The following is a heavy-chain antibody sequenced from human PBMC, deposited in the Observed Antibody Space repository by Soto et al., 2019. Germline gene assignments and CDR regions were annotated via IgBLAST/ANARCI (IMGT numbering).Heavy chain of an antibody. CDR2: ITPFKSDT. J-gene: IGHJ3*02. CDR1: GYTFTFRY. CDR3: ARSPFAGSDAFDI. D-gene: IGHD1-1*01. Sequence: ASVKVSCKASGYTFTFRYLHWVRHAPGQALEWMGWITPFKSDTNYAQKFQDRVTITRDRSVSTAYMELSNLRSDDTAMYYCARSPFAGSDAFDIWGQGTMVTVSS. V-gene: IGHV1-45*02.